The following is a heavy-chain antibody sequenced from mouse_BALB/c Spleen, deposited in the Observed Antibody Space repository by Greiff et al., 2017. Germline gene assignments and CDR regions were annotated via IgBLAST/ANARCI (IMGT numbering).Heavy chain of an antibody. CDR2: IWGDGST. CDR3: ARDTGMITAWFAY. CDR1: GFSLTGYG. J-gene: IGHJ3*01. D-gene: IGHD2-4*01. Sequence: VQLQESGPGLVAPSQSLSITCTVSGFSLTGYGVNWVRQPPGKGLEWLGMIWGDGSTDYNSALKSRLSISKDNSKSQVFLKMNSLQTDDTARYYCARDTGMITAWFAYWGQGTLVTVSA. V-gene: IGHV2-6-7*01.